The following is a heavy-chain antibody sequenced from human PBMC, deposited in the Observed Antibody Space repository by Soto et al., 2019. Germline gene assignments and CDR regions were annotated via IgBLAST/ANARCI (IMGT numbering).Heavy chain of an antibody. CDR3: ASLTGVFRLVLGY. V-gene: IGHV1-18*01. CDR2: LSAYNYNT. CDR1: GYTFHNYG. J-gene: IGHJ4*01. Sequence: ASVKLSCKSSGYTFHNYGVNWVRHAPGHGLEWMGRLSAYNYNTHYAQNFGGRVTMTTDASPGTAYMERSSLRSDDTAIYYCASLTGVFRLVLGYGGHGTQVTVSS. D-gene: IGHD3-16*01.